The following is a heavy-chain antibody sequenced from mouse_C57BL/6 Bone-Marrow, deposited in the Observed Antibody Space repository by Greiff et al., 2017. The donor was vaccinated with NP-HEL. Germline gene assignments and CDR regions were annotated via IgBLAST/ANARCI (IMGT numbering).Heavy chain of an antibody. V-gene: IGHV1-26*01. CDR3: ARGHYGSVYAMDY. Sequence: EVQLQQSGPELVKPGASVKISCKASGYTFTDYYMNWVKQSHGKSLEWIGDINPNNGGTSYNQKFKGKATLTVDKSSSTAYMELRSLTSEDSAVYYCARGHYGSVYAMDYWGQGTSVTVSS. CDR1: GYTFTDYY. CDR2: INPNNGGT. D-gene: IGHD1-1*01. J-gene: IGHJ4*01.